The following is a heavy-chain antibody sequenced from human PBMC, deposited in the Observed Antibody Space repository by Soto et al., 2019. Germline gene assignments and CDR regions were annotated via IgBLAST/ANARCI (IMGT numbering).Heavy chain of an antibody. CDR1: GGSISSGDYY. Sequence: SETLSLTCTVSGGSISSGDYYWSWIRQPPGKGLEWIGYIYYSGSTYYNPSLKSRVTISVDTSKNQFSLKLSSVTAADTAVYYCARDTPHYDFWSGYLGWGQGTLVTVSS. CDR2: IYYSGST. V-gene: IGHV4-30-4*01. CDR3: ARDTPHYDFWSGYLG. J-gene: IGHJ4*02. D-gene: IGHD3-3*01.